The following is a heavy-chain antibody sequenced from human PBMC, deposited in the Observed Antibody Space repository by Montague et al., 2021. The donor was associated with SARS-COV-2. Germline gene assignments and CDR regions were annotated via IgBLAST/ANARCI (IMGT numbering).Heavy chain of an antibody. D-gene: IGHD3-3*01. V-gene: IGHV4-59*08. CDR1: GGSISSYY. CDR2: ISYSGST. Sequence: SETLSLTCTVSGGSISSYYWSWIRQPPGRGPQWIGYISYSGSTNYNPSLKSRVTISVDTSKNQLSLKLSSVTAADTAVYYCATLPSSITIFGVVQGYYFDDWGQGTLVIVSS. J-gene: IGHJ4*02. CDR3: ATLPSSITIFGVVQGYYFDD.